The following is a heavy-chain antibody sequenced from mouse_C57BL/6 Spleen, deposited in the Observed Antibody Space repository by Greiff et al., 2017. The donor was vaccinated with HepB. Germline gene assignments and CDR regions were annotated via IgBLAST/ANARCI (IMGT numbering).Heavy chain of an antibody. CDR2: IWSDGST. CDR3: ARHALYGSSFDY. CDR1: GFSLTSYG. J-gene: IGHJ2*01. Sequence: VKLMESGPGLVAPSQRLSITCTVSGFSLTSYGVHWVRQPPGKGLEWLVVIWSDGSTTYNSALKSRLSISKDNSTSQVFLKMNSLQTDDTAMYYCARHALYGSSFDYWGQGTTLTVSS. V-gene: IGHV2-6-1*01. D-gene: IGHD1-1*01.